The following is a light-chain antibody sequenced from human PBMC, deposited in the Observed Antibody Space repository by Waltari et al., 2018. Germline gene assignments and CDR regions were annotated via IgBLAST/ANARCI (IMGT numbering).Light chain of an antibody. CDR2: RSD. CDR3: AAWDDSLSAYV. Sequence: QSVLTQPPSASGTPGQAVPIPCSGTSSSVGSHFVFCYQQLPGAAPKLLIFRSDRRPSGVPDRISGSKSGTSASLVITGLRSEDEADYYCAAWDDSLSAYVFGTGTKVTVL. V-gene: IGLV1-47*01. J-gene: IGLJ1*01. CDR1: SSSVGSHF.